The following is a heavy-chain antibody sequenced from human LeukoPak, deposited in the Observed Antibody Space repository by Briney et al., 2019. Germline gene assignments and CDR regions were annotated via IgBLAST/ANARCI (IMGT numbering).Heavy chain of an antibody. D-gene: IGHD2-21*01. V-gene: IGHV4-59*01. CDR2: ISNSGST. Sequence: SETLSLTCTVSGDSISSYYWSWIRQPPGKGLEWIGYISNSGSTNYNPSLKSRVTISVDTSKNQFSLKVRSVTAADTAVYYCARRCAGGDCYGAFDYWGQGTLVTVSS. J-gene: IGHJ4*02. CDR3: ARRCAGGDCYGAFDY. CDR1: GDSISSYY.